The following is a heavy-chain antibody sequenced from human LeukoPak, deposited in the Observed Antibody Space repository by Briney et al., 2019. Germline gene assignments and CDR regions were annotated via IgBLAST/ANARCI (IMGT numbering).Heavy chain of an antibody. J-gene: IGHJ4*02. CDR1: GFNFSSYN. CDR2: ISTSSSYI. Sequence: GGSLRLSCAASGFNFSSYNMTWVRQAPGKGLECVSSISTSSSYIYYADSVKGRFTISRDNARNSLYLHMNSLRAEDTAVYYCARDSPVELALGNWGQGTLVTVSS. CDR3: ARDSPVELALGN. V-gene: IGHV3-21*01. D-gene: IGHD5-24*01.